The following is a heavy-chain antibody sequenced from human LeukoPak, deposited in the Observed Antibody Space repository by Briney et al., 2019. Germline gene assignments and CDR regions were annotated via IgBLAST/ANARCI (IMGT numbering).Heavy chain of an antibody. CDR2: IYSGGST. V-gene: IGHV3-53*01. Sequence: GGSLRLSCAASGFTVSSNYMSWVRQAPGKGLEWISVIYSGGSTYYADSVKGRFTISRDNSKNTLYLQMNSLRAEDTAVYYCARARGLLSYYSDYWGQGTLVTVSS. J-gene: IGHJ4*02. D-gene: IGHD3-10*01. CDR3: ARARGLLSYYSDY. CDR1: GFTVSSNY.